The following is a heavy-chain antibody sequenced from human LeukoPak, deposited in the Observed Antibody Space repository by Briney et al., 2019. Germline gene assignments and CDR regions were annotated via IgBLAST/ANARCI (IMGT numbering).Heavy chain of an antibody. D-gene: IGHD6-13*01. CDR3: ASFIAAAGIGYFDL. Sequence: SETLSLTCTVSGGSFSSYYWSWIRQPAGNGLEWIVRIYTSGSTNYNPSLKSRVTMSVDTSKNQFSLKLSSVTAADTAVYYCASFIAAAGIGYFDLWGRGTLVTVSS. V-gene: IGHV4-4*07. J-gene: IGHJ2*01. CDR1: GGSFSSYY. CDR2: IYTSGST.